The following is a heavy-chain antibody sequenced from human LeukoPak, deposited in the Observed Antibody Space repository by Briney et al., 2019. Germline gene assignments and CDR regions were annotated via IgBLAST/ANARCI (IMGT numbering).Heavy chain of an antibody. Sequence: GRSLRLSCAASGFTFSSYGMHWVRQAPGKGLEWVAVKSYDGSNKYYADSVKGRFTISRDNSKNTLYLQMNSLRAEDTAVYYCAKESPTTPAYYFDYWGQGTLVTVSS. CDR2: KSYDGSNK. CDR1: GFTFSSYG. D-gene: IGHD4-11*01. J-gene: IGHJ4*02. V-gene: IGHV3-30*18. CDR3: AKESPTTPAYYFDY.